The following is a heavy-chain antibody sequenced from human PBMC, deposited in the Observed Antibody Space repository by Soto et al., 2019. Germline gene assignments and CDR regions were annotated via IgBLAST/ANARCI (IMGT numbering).Heavy chain of an antibody. Sequence: QVQLQESGPGLVKPSETLSLTCSVSGGSVSSSSSYWNWIRQPPGKGLEWIGYLHYSGGTSYNPSLKGRVTISVDTSKNQLSLKLTSVTAADTAVYYCGSSPPEPGQNWFDPWGQGTLVTVSS. D-gene: IGHD1-1*01. CDR1: GGSVSSSSSY. CDR2: LHYSGGT. V-gene: IGHV4-61*01. CDR3: GSSPPEPGQNWFDP. J-gene: IGHJ5*02.